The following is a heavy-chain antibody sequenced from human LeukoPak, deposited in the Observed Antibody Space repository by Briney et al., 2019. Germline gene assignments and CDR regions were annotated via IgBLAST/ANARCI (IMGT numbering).Heavy chain of an antibody. CDR2: INHSGST. V-gene: IGHV4-34*01. CDR3: ARYSRRLRYYDSSGYFMGGNWFDP. Sequence: SETLSLTCTVSGGSISSYYWSWIRQPPGKGLEWIGEINHSGSTNYNPSLKSRVTISVDTSKNQFSLKLSSVTAADTAVYYCARYSRRLRYYDSSGYFMGGNWFDPWGQGTLVTVSS. D-gene: IGHD3-22*01. J-gene: IGHJ5*02. CDR1: GGSISSYY.